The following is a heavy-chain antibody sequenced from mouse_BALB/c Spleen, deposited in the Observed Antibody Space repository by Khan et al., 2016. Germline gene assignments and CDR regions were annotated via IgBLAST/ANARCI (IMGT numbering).Heavy chain of an antibody. V-gene: IGHV1S56*01. CDR1: GYTFTSYY. Sequence: QVQLQQSGPELVKPGASVRISCKASGYTFTSYYIHWVKQRPGQGLEWIGWIYPGNVNTKYNEKFKGKATLTAVKSSSTAYMQLSSLTSEDSAVYFCARGGLRRGYYFDYWGQGTTLTVSS. CDR2: IYPGNVNT. D-gene: IGHD2-4*01. J-gene: IGHJ2*01. CDR3: ARGGLRRGYYFDY.